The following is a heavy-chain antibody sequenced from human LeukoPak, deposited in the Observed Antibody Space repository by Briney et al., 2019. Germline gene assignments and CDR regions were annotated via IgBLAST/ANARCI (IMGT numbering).Heavy chain of an antibody. J-gene: IGHJ4*02. CDR1: GGSISSYY. CDR3: ARDRSYYDSSGYYYFDY. V-gene: IGHV4-4*07. Sequence: SETLSLTCTVSGGSISSYYWSWIRQPAGKGLEWIGRIYTSGSTNYNPSLKSRVTMSVDTSKNQFSLKQSSVTAADTAVYYCARDRSYYDSSGYYYFDYWGQGTLVTVSS. D-gene: IGHD3-22*01. CDR2: IYTSGST.